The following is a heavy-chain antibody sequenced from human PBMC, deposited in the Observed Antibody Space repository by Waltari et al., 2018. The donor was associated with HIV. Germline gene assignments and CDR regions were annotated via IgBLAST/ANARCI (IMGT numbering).Heavy chain of an antibody. V-gene: IGHV3-21*02. D-gene: IGHD2-2*01. J-gene: IGHJ4*02. CDR2: NSIDNRES. CDR1: GSPFSRFP. Sequence: VRLMESGGGLVEPGGSLTISCAAPGSPFSRFPMNWIRYIPGKGLEWLASNSIDNRESYYIDSIKGRFTSSRDNAANSVFLHMDRLRVDDTAQYFCVRDDPGYEPIDYWGRGTRVTVSS. CDR3: VRDDPGYEPIDY.